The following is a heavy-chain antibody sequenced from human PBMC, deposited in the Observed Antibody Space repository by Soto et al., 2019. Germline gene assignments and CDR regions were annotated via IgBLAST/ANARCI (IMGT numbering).Heavy chain of an antibody. CDR3: ARGTPKGSYYFDY. V-gene: IGHV3-7*03. CDR1: GFTFSSYW. J-gene: IGHJ4*02. Sequence: GGSLRLSCAASGFTFSSYWMSWVRQAPGKGLEWVANIKQDGSEKYYVDSVKGRFTISRDNAKNSLYLQMNSLRAKDTAVYYCARGTPKGSYYFDYWGQGTLVTVSS. CDR2: IKQDGSEK. D-gene: IGHD3-16*01.